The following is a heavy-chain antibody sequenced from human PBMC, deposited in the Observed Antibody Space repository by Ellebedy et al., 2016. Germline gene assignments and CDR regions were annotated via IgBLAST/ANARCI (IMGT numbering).Heavy chain of an antibody. CDR2: ICSSSSYI. D-gene: IGHD1-7*01. J-gene: IGHJ6*02. CDR1: GFTFSSYS. CDR3: ARATGTTWGYYYYGMDV. V-gene: IGHV3-21*01. Sequence: GESLKISCAASGFTFSSYSMNWVRQAPGKGLEWVSSICSSSSYIYYADSVKGRFTISRDNAKNSLYLQMNSLRAEDTAVYYCARATGTTWGYYYYGMDVWGQGTTVTVSS.